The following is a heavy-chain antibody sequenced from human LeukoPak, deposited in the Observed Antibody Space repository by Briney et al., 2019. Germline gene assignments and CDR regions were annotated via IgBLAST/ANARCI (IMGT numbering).Heavy chain of an antibody. CDR3: ARVRGSSGSYEYYHYMDV. CDR1: GYSISSGYY. CDR2: IYHSGST. J-gene: IGHJ6*03. D-gene: IGHD1-26*01. Sequence: SETLSHTCTVSGYSISSGYYWGWIRQPPGKGLEWIGSIYHSGSTYYNPSLKSRVTISVDTSKNQFSLKLSSVTAADTAVYYCARVRGSSGSYEYYHYMDVWGKGTTVTISS. V-gene: IGHV4-38-2*02.